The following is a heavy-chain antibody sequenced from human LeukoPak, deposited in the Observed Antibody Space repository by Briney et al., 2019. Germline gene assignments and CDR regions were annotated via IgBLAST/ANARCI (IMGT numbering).Heavy chain of an antibody. CDR2: MNPNSGNT. Sequence: ASVKVSCKASGYTFTSYDINWVRQATGQGLEWMGWMNPNSGNTGYAQKFQGRVTITRNTSISTAYMELSSLRSEDTAVYYCARDDSRDWDHGDPFAYWGQGILVTVSS. CDR1: GYTFTSYD. V-gene: IGHV1-8*03. J-gene: IGHJ4*02. D-gene: IGHD3-16*01. CDR3: ARDDSRDWDHGDPFAY.